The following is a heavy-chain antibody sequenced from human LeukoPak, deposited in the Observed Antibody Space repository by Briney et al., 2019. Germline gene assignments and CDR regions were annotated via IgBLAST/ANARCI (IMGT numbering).Heavy chain of an antibody. CDR2: INPNSGGT. Sequence: ASVKVSCKASGYTFTGYYMHWVRQAPGQGLEWMGWINPNSGGTNYAQKFQGRVTMTRDTSISTAYMELSRLRSDDTAVYYCARGKGHRGYSHGHYYYMDVWGKGTTVTVSS. J-gene: IGHJ6*03. V-gene: IGHV1-2*02. CDR3: ARGKGHRGYSHGHYYYMDV. CDR1: GYTFTGYY. D-gene: IGHD5-18*01.